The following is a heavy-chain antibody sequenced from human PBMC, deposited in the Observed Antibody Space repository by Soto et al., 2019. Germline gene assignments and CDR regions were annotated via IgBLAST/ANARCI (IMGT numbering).Heavy chain of an antibody. Sequence: QVQLVESGGGVVQPGRSLRLSCAASGFTFSSYAMHWVRQAPGKGLEWVAVISYDGSNKYYADSVKGRFTISRDNSKNTLYLQMNSLRAEDTAVYYCARAMFRGVIWGGADYWGQGTLVTVSS. D-gene: IGHD3-10*01. J-gene: IGHJ4*02. CDR1: GFTFSSYA. CDR2: ISYDGSNK. CDR3: ARAMFRGVIWGGADY. V-gene: IGHV3-30-3*01.